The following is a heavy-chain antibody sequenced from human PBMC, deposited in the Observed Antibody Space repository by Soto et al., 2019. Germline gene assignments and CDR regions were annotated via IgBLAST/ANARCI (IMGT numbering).Heavy chain of an antibody. CDR2: IKSKTDGGTT. CDR1: GFTFTYAW. CDR3: THDYGDYRYYFNY. J-gene: IGHJ4*02. Sequence: EVQLVESGGGLVTPGGSLRVSCAASGFTFTYAWMSWVRQAPGKGPEWVGRIKSKTDGGTTDYAAPVKGRFTISRDDSKNTLYLQMNSLKIEDTAVYYCTHDYGDYRYYFNYWGPGTLVTVSS. V-gene: IGHV3-15*01. D-gene: IGHD4-17*01.